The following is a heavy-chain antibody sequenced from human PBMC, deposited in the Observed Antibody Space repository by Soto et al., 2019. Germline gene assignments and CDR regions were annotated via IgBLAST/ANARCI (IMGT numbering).Heavy chain of an antibody. CDR3: ARVRQYDFWSGYYLDP. J-gene: IGHJ5*02. Sequence: SETLSLTCTVSGGSISSGGYYWSWIRQHPGKGLEWIGYIYYSGSTYYNPSLKSRVTISVDTSKNQFSLKLSSVAAADTAVYYCARVRQYDFWSGYYLDPWGQGTLVPVSS. CDR2: IYYSGST. CDR1: GGSISSGGYY. V-gene: IGHV4-31*03. D-gene: IGHD3-3*01.